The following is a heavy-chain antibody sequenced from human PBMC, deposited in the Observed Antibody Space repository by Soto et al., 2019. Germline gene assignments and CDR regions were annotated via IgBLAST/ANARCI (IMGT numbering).Heavy chain of an antibody. Sequence: SETLSLTCAVSGYSISSGYYWGWIRQPPGKGLEWIGSIYHSGSTYYNPSLKSRVTISVDTSKNQFSLKLSSVTAADTAVYYCARVGYYGSGSYYNRLSWFDPWGQGTLVTVSS. V-gene: IGHV4-38-2*01. CDR3: ARVGYYGSGSYYNRLSWFDP. CDR1: GYSISSGYY. D-gene: IGHD3-10*01. CDR2: IYHSGST. J-gene: IGHJ5*02.